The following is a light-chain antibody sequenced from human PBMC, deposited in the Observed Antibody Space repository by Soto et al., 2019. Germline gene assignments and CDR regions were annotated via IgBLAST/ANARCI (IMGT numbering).Light chain of an antibody. J-gene: IGKJ2*01. Sequence: DIQMTQSPSSLSASVGDRVTITCQASQGISNYLNWYQQKPGKAPKLLIYGASSLESGVPSRFSGSGSGTDFTLTITSLQPEDIATYYCQQYDNRPYTFGQGTKLEIK. CDR2: GAS. CDR1: QGISNY. V-gene: IGKV1-33*01. CDR3: QQYDNRPYT.